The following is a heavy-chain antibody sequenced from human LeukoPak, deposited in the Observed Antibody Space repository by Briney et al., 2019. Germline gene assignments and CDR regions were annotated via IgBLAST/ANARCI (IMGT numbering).Heavy chain of an antibody. D-gene: IGHD6-6*01. Sequence: LETPSVTCTVSGGSIRRNSWSWIREPPGKGLGWIGQIHYSGSTNYNPSLKSRVTISVDTSKNQFSLKLSSVTAADTAVYYCARQGIAARLIDYWGQGTLVTVSS. CDR1: GGSIRRNS. J-gene: IGHJ4*02. CDR3: ARQGIAARLIDY. CDR2: IHYSGST. V-gene: IGHV4-59*08.